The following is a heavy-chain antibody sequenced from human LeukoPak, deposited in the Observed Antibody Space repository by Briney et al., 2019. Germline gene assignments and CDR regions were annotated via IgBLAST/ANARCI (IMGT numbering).Heavy chain of an antibody. D-gene: IGHD3-3*01. CDR1: GGSISSYY. CDR2: IYNSGST. J-gene: IGHJ5*02. V-gene: IGHV4-59*01. CDR3: ARLPFLEWPGWFDP. Sequence: SETLSLTCTVSGGSISSYYWSWIRQPPGKGLEWIGYIYNSGSTNYNPSLKSRVTMSVDTSTNQFSLKLSSVTAADTAVYYCARLPFLEWPGWFDPWGQGTLVTVSS.